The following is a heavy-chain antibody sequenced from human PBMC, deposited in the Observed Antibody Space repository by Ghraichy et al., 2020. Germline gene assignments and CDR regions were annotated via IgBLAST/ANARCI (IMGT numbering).Heavy chain of an antibody. D-gene: IGHD3-3*01. J-gene: IGHJ6*03. CDR2: ISGSGGST. CDR3: AKLAFGAYDFWSGYYTHYYYYYYMAV. V-gene: IGHV3-23*01. Sequence: GGSLRLSCAASGFTFSSYAMSWVRQAPGKGLEWVSAISGSGGSTYYADSVKGRFTISRDNSKNTLYLQMNSLRAEDTAVYYCAKLAFGAYDFWSGYYTHYYYYYYMAVWGKGTTVTVSS. CDR1: GFTFSSYA.